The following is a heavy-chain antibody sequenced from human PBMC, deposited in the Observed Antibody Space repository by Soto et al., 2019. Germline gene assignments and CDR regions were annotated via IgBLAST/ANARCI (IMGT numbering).Heavy chain of an antibody. CDR1: GFTFSSYS. J-gene: IGHJ3*02. CDR3: ARDHRILMGATFDAFDI. D-gene: IGHD1-26*01. Sequence: GGSLRLSCAASGFTFSSYSMNWVRQAPGKGLEWVSSISSSSSYIYYADSVKGRFTISRDNAKNSLYLQMNSLRAEDTAVYYCARDHRILMGATFDAFDIWGQGTMVTVSS. CDR2: ISSSSSYI. V-gene: IGHV3-21*01.